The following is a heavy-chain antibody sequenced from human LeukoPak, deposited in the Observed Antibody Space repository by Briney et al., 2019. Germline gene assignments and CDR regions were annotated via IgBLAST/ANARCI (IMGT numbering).Heavy chain of an antibody. Sequence: SETLSLTCTVSGGSIDSYYWSWFRQPPGKGLEWIGYIYYSGSTNYNPSLKSRVTISVDTSKNQFSLKLSAVTAADTAVYYCARHYPSGTYPLDYWGQGTLVTVSS. CDR3: ARHYPSGTYPLDY. J-gene: IGHJ4*02. V-gene: IGHV4-59*01. CDR1: GGSIDSYY. CDR2: IYYSGST. D-gene: IGHD3-10*01.